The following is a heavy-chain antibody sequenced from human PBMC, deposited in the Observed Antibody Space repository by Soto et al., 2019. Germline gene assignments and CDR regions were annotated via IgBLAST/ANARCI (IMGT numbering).Heavy chain of an antibody. J-gene: IGHJ5*02. CDR1: VFAFSDYY. V-gene: IGHV3-11*01. Sequence: GALRLSGVASVFAFSDYYMNWIRQTPEKGLEWVAYISSSGDAIYYAHAVKGRFTISRDNAKNSVYLEMSSLRVEDTAVYYCARDRGGFSPWGQGALVIVSS. CDR2: ISSSGDAI. CDR3: ARDRGGFSP. D-gene: IGHD4-17*01.